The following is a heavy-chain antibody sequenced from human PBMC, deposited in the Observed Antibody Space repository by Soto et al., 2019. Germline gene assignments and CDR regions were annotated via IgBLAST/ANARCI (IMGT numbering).Heavy chain of an antibody. CDR1: GYSFTSYW. D-gene: IGHD3-3*01. CDR3: ARRHYDFWSGYARYGMDV. CDR2: IYPGDSDT. V-gene: IGHV5-51*01. Sequence: GESLKISCKGSGYSFTSYWIGWVRQMPGKGLEWMGIIYPGDSDTRYSPSFQGQVTISADKSISTAYLQWSSLKASDTAMYYCARRHYDFWSGYARYGMDVWGQGTTVTVSS. J-gene: IGHJ6*02.